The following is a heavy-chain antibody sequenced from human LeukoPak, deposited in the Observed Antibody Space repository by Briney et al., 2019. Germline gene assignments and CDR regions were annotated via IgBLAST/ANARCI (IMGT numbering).Heavy chain of an antibody. D-gene: IGHD1-14*01. CDR1: GGSISSGNYS. Sequence: SQTPSLTCTVSGGSISSGNYSWSWIRQPAGKGLEWIGRIYTSGSTNYNPSLKSRVTMSVDTSKNQFSLKLSSVTAADTAVYYCARSGPTGNLDYWGQGTLVTVSS. CDR3: ARSGPTGNLDY. J-gene: IGHJ4*02. CDR2: IYTSGST. V-gene: IGHV4-61*02.